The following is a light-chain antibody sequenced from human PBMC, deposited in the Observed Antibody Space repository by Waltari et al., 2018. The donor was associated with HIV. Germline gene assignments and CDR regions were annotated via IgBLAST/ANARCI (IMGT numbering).Light chain of an antibody. CDR1: QSLLHSNKKNY. Sequence: DIVMTQSPLSLPVTPGEQASISCKSSQSLLHSNKKNYLDWYLQKPGQSTQLLIYLGSNRASGVPDRFSGSGSGTDFTLKISRVEAEDVGVYYCMQALQTITFGQGTRLEIK. CDR3: MQALQTIT. J-gene: IGKJ5*01. V-gene: IGKV2-28*01. CDR2: LGS.